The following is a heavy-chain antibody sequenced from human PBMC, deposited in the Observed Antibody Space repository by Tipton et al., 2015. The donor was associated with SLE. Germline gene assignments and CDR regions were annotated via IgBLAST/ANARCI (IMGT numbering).Heavy chain of an antibody. D-gene: IGHD3-10*01. CDR1: GGSITSSSYY. J-gene: IGHJ4*02. CDR2: IYSSGYT. V-gene: IGHV4-39*07. CDR3: ATPGYFGSGSSVAY. Sequence: TLSLTCTVSGGSITSSSYYWVWIRQPPGKGLEWIGSIYSSGYTYYNPSLKSRISISVDTSKSQFSLKLNSVTAADTAVYYRATPGYFGSGSSVAYWGQGTLVAVSS.